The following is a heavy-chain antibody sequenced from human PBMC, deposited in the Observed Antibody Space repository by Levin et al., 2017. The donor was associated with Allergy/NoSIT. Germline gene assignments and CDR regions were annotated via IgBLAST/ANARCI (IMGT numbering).Heavy chain of an antibody. CDR3: AKLAVAGTFDY. CDR1: GFTFDDYA. J-gene: IGHJ4*02. V-gene: IGHV3-9*01. Sequence: PGGSLRLSCAASGFTFDDYAMHWVRQAPGKGLEWVSGISWNSGSIGYADSVKGRFTISRDNAKNSLYLQMNSLRAEDTALYYCAKLAVAGTFDYWGQGTLVTVSS. CDR2: ISWNSGSI. D-gene: IGHD6-19*01.